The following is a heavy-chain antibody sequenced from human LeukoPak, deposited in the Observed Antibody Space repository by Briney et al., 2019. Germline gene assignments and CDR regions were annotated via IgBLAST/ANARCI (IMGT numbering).Heavy chain of an antibody. D-gene: IGHD5-12*01. CDR3: ARGYSGYDRSFDY. CDR2: IYTSGST. CDR1: GASISSGYYY. Sequence: SETLSLTCTVSGASISSGYYYWSWIRQPAGKGLEWIGRIYTSGSTNYNPSLKSRVTMSVDTSKNQFSLKLSSVTAADTAVYYCARGYSGYDRSFDYWGQGTLVTVSS. J-gene: IGHJ4*02. V-gene: IGHV4-61*02.